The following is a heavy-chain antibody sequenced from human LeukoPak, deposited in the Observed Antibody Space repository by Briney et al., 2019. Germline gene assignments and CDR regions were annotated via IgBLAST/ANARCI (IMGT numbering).Heavy chain of an antibody. J-gene: IGHJ5*02. CDR3: AAEVKYYPLLHWFDP. CDR2: IWYDGSNK. V-gene: IGHV3-33*01. Sequence: GGSLRLSCAASGFTFSSYGMHWVRQAPGKGLEWVAVIWYDGSNKYYADSVKGRFTISRDNSKNTLYLQMNSLRAEDTAVYYCAAEVKYYPLLHWFDPWGQGTPVTVSS. D-gene: IGHD2/OR15-2a*01. CDR1: GFTFSSYG.